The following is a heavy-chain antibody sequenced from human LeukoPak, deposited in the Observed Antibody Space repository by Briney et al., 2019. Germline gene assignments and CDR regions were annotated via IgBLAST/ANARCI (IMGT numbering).Heavy chain of an antibody. CDR3: ARRSGTYHAFDI. Sequence: SETLSLTCTVSRGSISSNGYYWGWIRQPPGKGLEWIGSFYYTGSTFYSPSLKSRATISVDTSKNQFSLKLSSVAAADTAVYYCARRSGTYHAFDIWGQGTMVTVSS. CDR1: RGSISSNGYY. J-gene: IGHJ3*02. V-gene: IGHV4-39*01. CDR2: FYYTGST. D-gene: IGHD1-26*01.